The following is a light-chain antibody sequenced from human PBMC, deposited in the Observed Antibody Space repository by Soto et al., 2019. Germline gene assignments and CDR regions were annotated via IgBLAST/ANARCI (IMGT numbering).Light chain of an antibody. CDR1: QSISSW. J-gene: IGKJ1*01. CDR2: DAS. CDR3: QQYNNWPTT. Sequence: DIQMTQSPSTLSASVGDRVTITCRASQSISSWLAWFQQKPGKAPKLLISDASSLASGVPSRFSGSGSGTEFTLTISSLQSEDFAVYYCQQYNNWPTTFGQGTKVDI. V-gene: IGKV1-5*01.